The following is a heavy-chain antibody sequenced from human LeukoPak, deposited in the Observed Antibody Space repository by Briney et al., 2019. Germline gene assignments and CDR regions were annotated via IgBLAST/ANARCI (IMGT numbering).Heavy chain of an antibody. V-gene: IGHV4-59*01. CDR3: ARWTSCGGYCHILDY. CDR1: GGSISGYY. Sequence: SETLSLTCTVSGGSISGYYWSWSRQPPGKGVEWIGNLYYMRGAWYKSSLKSRATTSVDTSRNEFSLKLSSVTAADTAVYYCARWTSCGGYCHILDYWGQGILVTVSS. D-gene: IGHD2-21*02. J-gene: IGHJ4*02. CDR2: LYYMRGA.